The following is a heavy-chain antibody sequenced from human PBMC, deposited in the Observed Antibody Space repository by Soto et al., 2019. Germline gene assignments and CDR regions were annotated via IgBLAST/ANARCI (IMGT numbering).Heavy chain of an antibody. CDR2: ISYDGSNK. CDR1: GFTFSSYG. D-gene: IGHD4-17*01. CDR3: AKILQLGDYAYYYYGMDV. V-gene: IGHV3-30*18. J-gene: IGHJ6*02. Sequence: GGSLRLSCAASGFTFSSYGMQWVRQAPGKGLEWVAVISYDGSNKYYADSVKGRFTISRDNSKNTLYLQMNSLRAEDTAVYYCAKILQLGDYAYYYYGMDVWGQGTTVTVSS.